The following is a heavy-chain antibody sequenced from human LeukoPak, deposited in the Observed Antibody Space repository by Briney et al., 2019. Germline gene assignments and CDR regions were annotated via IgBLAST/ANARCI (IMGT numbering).Heavy chain of an antibody. CDR3: ARAGGGYWGIAVAEYYYYYGMDV. V-gene: IGHV3-21*01. Sequence: GGSLRLSCAASGFTFSSYSMNWVRQAPGKGLEWVSSISSSSSYIYYADSVKGRFTISRDNAKNSLYLQMNSLRAEDTAVYYCARAGGGYWGIAVAEYYYYYGMDVWGQGTTVTVSS. D-gene: IGHD6-19*01. CDR1: GFTFSSYS. CDR2: ISSSSSYI. J-gene: IGHJ6*02.